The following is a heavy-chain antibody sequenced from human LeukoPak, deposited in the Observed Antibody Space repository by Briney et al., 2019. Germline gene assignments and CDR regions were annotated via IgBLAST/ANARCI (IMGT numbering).Heavy chain of an antibody. CDR1: GFTFSSYW. CDR2: INSDGSST. V-gene: IGHV3-74*01. D-gene: IGHD5-12*01. Sequence: GGSLRLSCAASGFTFSSYWMHWVRQAPGKGLVWVSRINSDGSSTSYADSVKGRFTISRDNAKNTLYLQMNSLRAEDTAVYYCATIPSSGYDFVYWGQGTLVTVSS. CDR3: ATIPSSGYDFVY. J-gene: IGHJ4*02.